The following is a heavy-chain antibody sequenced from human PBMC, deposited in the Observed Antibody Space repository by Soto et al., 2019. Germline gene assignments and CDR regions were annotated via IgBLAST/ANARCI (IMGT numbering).Heavy chain of an antibody. V-gene: IGHV1-46*01. CDR2: IDPSDGNT. J-gene: IGHJ6*02. D-gene: IGHD3-9*01. Sequence: ASVKVSCKASGYTFTSYYIHWMRQAPGQGLEWMGIIDPSDGNTNYAQRFQGRVIMTRDTSTRTVYMELSSLRFEDTAVYYCAKHPNYPILSGHYLSGMDVWGQGTTDNAP. CDR1: GYTFTSYY. CDR3: AKHPNYPILSGHYLSGMDV.